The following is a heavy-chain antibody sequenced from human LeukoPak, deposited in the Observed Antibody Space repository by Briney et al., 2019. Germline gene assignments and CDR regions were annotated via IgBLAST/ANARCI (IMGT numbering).Heavy chain of an antibody. J-gene: IGHJ4*02. Sequence: PGGSLRLSCAASGFTFSSYAMSWVRQAPGEGLEWVSAISGSGGSTYYADSVKGRFTISRDNSKNTLYLQMNSLRAEDTAVYYCAKDEYCSGGSCYFIYFDYWGQGTLVTVSS. V-gene: IGHV3-23*01. CDR2: ISGSGGST. D-gene: IGHD2-15*01. CDR3: AKDEYCSGGSCYFIYFDY. CDR1: GFTFSSYA.